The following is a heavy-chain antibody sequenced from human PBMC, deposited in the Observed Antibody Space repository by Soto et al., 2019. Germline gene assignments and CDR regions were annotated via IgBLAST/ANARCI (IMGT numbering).Heavy chain of an antibody. CDR1: ADSISNYY. CDR3: ARGLISGSHYSGGWYYFDS. D-gene: IGHD1-26*01. Sequence: SETLSLTCTVSADSISNYYWTWIRQPPGEGLEWIGYISYSGYTRYNPSLKSRVTISVHTSSSQFSLELSPVTAADTAVYYCARGLISGSHYSGGWYYFDSWGQGTQVTVSS. CDR2: ISYSGYT. V-gene: IGHV4-59*12. J-gene: IGHJ4*02.